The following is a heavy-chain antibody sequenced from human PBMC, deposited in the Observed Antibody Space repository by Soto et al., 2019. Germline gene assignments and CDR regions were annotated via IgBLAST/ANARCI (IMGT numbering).Heavy chain of an antibody. CDR2: INPGGSEK. CDR1: RFTFSGYW. J-gene: IGHJ4*02. V-gene: IGHV3-7*01. Sequence: EVQLVESGGGLVQPGGSLRLSCAASRFTFSGYWMSWVRQAPGKGLEWVANINPGGSEKFYVDSVKGRFTISRDNAKNSLYLQMNSLSSEVTAVYYCARDKGYLDSWGQGTLVTVSS. D-gene: IGHD2-2*01. CDR3: ARDKGYLDS.